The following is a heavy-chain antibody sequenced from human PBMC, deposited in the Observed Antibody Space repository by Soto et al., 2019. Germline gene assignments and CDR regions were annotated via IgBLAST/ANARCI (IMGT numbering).Heavy chain of an antibody. CDR3: ARSQGPTGMDV. CDR2: SKNKADSYRT. J-gene: IGHJ6*02. V-gene: IGHV3-72*01. CDR1: GFTLSDHY. Sequence: EVQVVESGGGLVQPGGSLRLSCAASGFTLSDHYVDWVRQAPGKGLEWVGRSKNKADSYRTRYAASVQGRFTISRDESKNSLYLQMNGLKTEDTAVYYCARSQGPTGMDVWGQGTTVTVSS.